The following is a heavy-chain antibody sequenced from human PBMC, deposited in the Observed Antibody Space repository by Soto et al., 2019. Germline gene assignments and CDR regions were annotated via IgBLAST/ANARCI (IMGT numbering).Heavy chain of an antibody. CDR3: ARAVEMAHFQH. J-gene: IGHJ1*01. Sequence: GGSLRLSCAASGFTFSSYSMNWVRQAPGKGLEWVSSISSSSRYIYYADSVKGRFTISRDNAKNSLYLQMNSLRAEDTAVYYCARAVEMAHFQHWGQGTLVTVSS. CDR2: ISSSSRYI. CDR1: GFTFSSYS. V-gene: IGHV3-21*01.